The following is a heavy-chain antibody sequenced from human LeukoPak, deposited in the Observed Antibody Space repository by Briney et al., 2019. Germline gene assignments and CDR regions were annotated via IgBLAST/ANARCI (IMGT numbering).Heavy chain of an antibody. CDR2: ISAYNGNT. D-gene: IGHD6-19*01. Sequence: VASVKVSCKASGYTFTSYGISWVRQAPGQGLEWMGWISAYNGNTNYAQKLQGRDTMTTDTSTSTAYMELRSLRSDDTAVYYCARASGLAVPGPVRLWGQGTLVTVSS. J-gene: IGHJ4*02. V-gene: IGHV1-18*01. CDR3: ARASGLAVPGPVRL. CDR1: GYTFTSYG.